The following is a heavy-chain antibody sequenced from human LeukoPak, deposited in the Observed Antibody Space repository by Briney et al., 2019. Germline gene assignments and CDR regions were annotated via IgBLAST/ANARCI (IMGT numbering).Heavy chain of an antibody. J-gene: IGHJ6*03. CDR2: IIPIFGTA. V-gene: IGHV1-69*05. Sequence: SVKVSCKASGGTFSSYAISWVRQAPGQGLEWMGGIIPIFGTANYAQKFQGRVTITTDESTSTAYMELSSLRSEDTAVYYCARVENYYYYMDVWGKGTTVTVSS. CDR3: ARVENYYYYMDV. CDR1: GGTFSSYA.